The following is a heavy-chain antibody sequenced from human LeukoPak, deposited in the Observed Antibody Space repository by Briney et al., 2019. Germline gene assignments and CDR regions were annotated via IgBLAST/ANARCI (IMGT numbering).Heavy chain of an antibody. D-gene: IGHD5-18*01. CDR2: INPNSGDT. CDR3: ARSEYRYAVDY. V-gene: IGHV1-2*02. Sequence: ASVKVSCKASGYTFTGYYMHWVRQAPGQGLEWMGWINPNSGDTTSAQKFQGRVTMTRDTSISTAYMELSSLTSDDTAVYYCARSEYRYAVDYWGQGTLVTVSS. CDR1: GYTFTGYY. J-gene: IGHJ4*02.